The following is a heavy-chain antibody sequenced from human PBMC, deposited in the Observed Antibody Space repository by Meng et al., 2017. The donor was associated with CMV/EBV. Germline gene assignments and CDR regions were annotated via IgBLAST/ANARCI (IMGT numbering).Heavy chain of an antibody. V-gene: IGHV1-69*12. J-gene: IGHJ4*02. CDR2: IIPVFETA. CDR1: GGTFSTFA. D-gene: IGHD1-26*01. Sequence: QVQLVQSAAEVKTPGSSVKASCKTSGGTFSTFAISWVRQAPGEGLEWMGGIIPVFETANYAERFQDRVTITADDSTTTAYMELSSLRADDTALYFCARGGDSWYSDYWGQGTLVTVSS. CDR3: ARGGDSWYSDY.